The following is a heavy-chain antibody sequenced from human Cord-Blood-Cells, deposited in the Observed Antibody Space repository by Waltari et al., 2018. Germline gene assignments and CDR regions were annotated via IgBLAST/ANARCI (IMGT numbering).Heavy chain of an antibody. V-gene: IGHV3-74*01. CDR2: INRDGSST. CDR1: GFTFSSYW. D-gene: IGHD2-21*01. J-gene: IGHJ6*02. Sequence: EVQLVESGGGLVQPGGSLRLSCAASGFTFSSYWMHWVRQAPGKGLVWVSRINRDGSSTSYADSVKGRFTISRDNAKNTLYLQMNSLRAEDTAVYYCARVAQGFYYYYGMDVWGQGTTVTVSS. CDR3: ARVAQGFYYYYGMDV.